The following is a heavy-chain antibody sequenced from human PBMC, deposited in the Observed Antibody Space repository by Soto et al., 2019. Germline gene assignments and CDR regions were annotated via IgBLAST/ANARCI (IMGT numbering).Heavy chain of an antibody. CDR3: ARASSSSAFGMDV. J-gene: IGHJ6*01. D-gene: IGHD6-6*01. CDR1: GGSISTINW. Sequence: PSETLSLTCAVSGGSISTINWWTWVRQPPGKGLDWIGEIYQTGSTSYNPSLESRVTISIDKSKNQFSLKLRSVTAADTAVYYCARASSSSAFGMDVWGQVTTVTAPS. V-gene: IGHV4-4*02. CDR2: IYQTGST.